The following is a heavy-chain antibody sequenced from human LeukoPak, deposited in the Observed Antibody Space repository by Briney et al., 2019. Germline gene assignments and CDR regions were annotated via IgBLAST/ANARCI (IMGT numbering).Heavy chain of an antibody. CDR3: ARGGNTYGY. CDR1: GFTFSSYW. D-gene: IGHD5-18*01. Sequence: GGSLRLSCAASGFTFSSYWMSWVRQAPGKGLEWVANIKEDGSKKYSVDSVKGRFTISRDNAKSSLYLQMNSLRAEDTALYYCARGGNTYGYWGQGTLVTVSS. CDR2: IKEDGSKK. V-gene: IGHV3-7*01. J-gene: IGHJ4*02.